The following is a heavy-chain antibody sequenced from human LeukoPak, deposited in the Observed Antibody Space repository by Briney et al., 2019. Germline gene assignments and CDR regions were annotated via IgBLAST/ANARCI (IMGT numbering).Heavy chain of an antibody. CDR2: INHSGST. V-gene: IGHV4-34*01. D-gene: IGHD3-10*01. CDR3: ARGRRLLWFGDPTPYYFDY. CDR1: GGSFSGYY. Sequence: SETLSLTCAVYGGSFSGYYWSWIRQPPGKGLEWIGEINHSGSTNYNPSPKSRVTISVDTSKNQFSLKLSSVTAADTAVYYCARGRRLLWFGDPTPYYFDYWGQGTLVTVSS. J-gene: IGHJ4*02.